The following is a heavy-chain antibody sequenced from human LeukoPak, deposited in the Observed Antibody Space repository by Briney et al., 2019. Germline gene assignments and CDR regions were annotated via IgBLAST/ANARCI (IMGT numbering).Heavy chain of an antibody. CDR1: GCSISSYY. CDR2: IYYSGST. J-gene: IGHJ5*02. CDR3: ARVSAMNWFDP. Sequence: SETLSLTCTVSGCSISSYYWSWIRQPPGKGLEWIGYIYYSGSTNYNPSLKSRVTISVDTSKNQFSLKLSSVTAADTAVYYYARVSAMNWFDPWGQGTLVTVSS. D-gene: IGHD5-18*01. V-gene: IGHV4-59*01.